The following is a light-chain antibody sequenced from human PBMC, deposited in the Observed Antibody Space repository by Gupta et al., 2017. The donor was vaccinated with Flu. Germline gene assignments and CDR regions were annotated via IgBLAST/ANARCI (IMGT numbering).Light chain of an antibody. V-gene: IGKV1-17*01. J-gene: IGKJ1*01. CDR3: GQQNSSPWT. CDR2: AAS. CDR1: QGIRND. Sequence: DIQMTQSPSSLSASVGDRVTITCRASQGIRNDLGWYQQKPGKDPKRLIYAASRLKSGVPSRINGSESGTEFTLIISSRQPENFAPYFCGQQNSSPWTFGEGTKVEIK.